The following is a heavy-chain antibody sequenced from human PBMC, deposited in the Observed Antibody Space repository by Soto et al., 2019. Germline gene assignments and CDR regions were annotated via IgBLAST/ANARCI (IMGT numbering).Heavy chain of an antibody. CDR3: ARVVGAENWFDP. J-gene: IGHJ5*02. CDR2: IIPIFGTA. V-gene: IGHV1-69*13. D-gene: IGHD1-26*01. CDR1: GCTFSSYA. Sequence: ASVKVSCKASGCTFSSYAISWVRQAPGQGLEWMGGIIPIFGTANYAQKFQGRVTITADESTSTAYMELSSLRSEDTAVYYCARVVGAENWFDPWGQGTLVTVSS.